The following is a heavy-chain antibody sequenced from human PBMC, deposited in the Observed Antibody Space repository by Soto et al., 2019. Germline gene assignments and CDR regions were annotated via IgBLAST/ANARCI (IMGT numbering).Heavy chain of an antibody. CDR1: GFTFSDYY. D-gene: IGHD5-12*01. J-gene: IGHJ3*02. CDR2: ISSSSSYT. V-gene: IGHV3-11*06. CDR3: ARGGGYEDAFDI. Sequence: GGSLRLSCAASGFTFSDYYMSWIRQAPRKGLEWVSYISSSSSYTNYADSVKGRFTISRDNAKNSLYLQMNSLRAEDTAVYYCARGGGYEDAFDIWGQGTMVTVSS.